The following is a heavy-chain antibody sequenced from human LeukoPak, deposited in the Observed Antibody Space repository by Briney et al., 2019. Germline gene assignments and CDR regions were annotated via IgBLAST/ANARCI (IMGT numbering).Heavy chain of an antibody. CDR2: INPSGGST. J-gene: IGHJ4*02. CDR1: GYTFTSYY. CDR3: ARVGVRGGYFDY. Sequence: ASVKVSCKASGYTFTSYYMHWVRQAPGQGLEWMGIINPSGGSTSYAQKFQGRVTMTRDTSTSTIYMELSSLRSEDTAVYYCARVGVRGGYFDYWGQGTLVTVSS. D-gene: IGHD3-10*01. V-gene: IGHV1-46*01.